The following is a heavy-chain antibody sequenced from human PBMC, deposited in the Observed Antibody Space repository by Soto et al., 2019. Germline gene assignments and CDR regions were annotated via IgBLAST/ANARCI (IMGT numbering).Heavy chain of an antibody. Sequence: SEALSLTCAVSGRSISTSNWWSWVRQPPGKGLEWIGEVYRTGSTNYNPSLESRLTISVDKSKNQFSLKLTSVTAADTAVYYCARARATIAAAAIFDCWGQGTLVTVSS. D-gene: IGHD6-13*01. CDR3: ARARATIAAAAIFDC. CDR2: VYRTGST. CDR1: GRSISTSNW. J-gene: IGHJ4*02. V-gene: IGHV4-4*02.